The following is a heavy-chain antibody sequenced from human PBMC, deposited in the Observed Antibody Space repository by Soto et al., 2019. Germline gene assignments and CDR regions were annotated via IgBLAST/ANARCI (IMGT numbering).Heavy chain of an antibody. J-gene: IGHJ6*02. D-gene: IGHD3-22*01. V-gene: IGHV4-4*02. Sequence: SETLSLTCAVSGGSISSSNCWSWVRQPPGKGLEWIGEIYHSGSTNYNPSLKSRVTISVDKSKNQFSLKLSSVTAADTAVYYCARVSYYYDSSGYYSRGLYYYYGMDVWGQGTTVTVSS. CDR1: GGSISSSNC. CDR2: IYHSGST. CDR3: ARVSYYYDSSGYYSRGLYYYYGMDV.